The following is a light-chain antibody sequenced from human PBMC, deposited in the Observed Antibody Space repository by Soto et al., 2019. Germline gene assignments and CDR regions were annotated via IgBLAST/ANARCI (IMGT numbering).Light chain of an antibody. V-gene: IGLV1-44*01. CDR3: SSWDGSLNAYV. J-gene: IGLJ1*01. CDR1: SSNIGSNI. CDR2: SNS. Sequence: QSVLTQPPSASGTPGQRVTISCSGSSSNIGSNIVHWYQQLPGTAPKLLIYSNSQRPSGVPDRISGSKSGTSASLAIRGIQSEDEGDYYCSSWDGSLNAYVFGTGTQLTVL.